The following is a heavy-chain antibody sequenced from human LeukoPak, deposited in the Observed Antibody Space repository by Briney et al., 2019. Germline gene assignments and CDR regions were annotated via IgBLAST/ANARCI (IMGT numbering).Heavy chain of an antibody. D-gene: IGHD6-6*01. J-gene: IGHJ4*02. V-gene: IGHV3-48*01. CDR3: ARSYSSSPRRYFDY. CDR2: ISSSSSTI. Sequence: PGGSLRLSCAASGFTFSSYSMNWVRQAPGKGLEWVSYISSSSSTIYYADSVKGRFTISRDNAKNSLCLQMNSLRAEDTAVYYCARSYSSSPRRYFDYWGQGTLVTVSS. CDR1: GFTFSSYS.